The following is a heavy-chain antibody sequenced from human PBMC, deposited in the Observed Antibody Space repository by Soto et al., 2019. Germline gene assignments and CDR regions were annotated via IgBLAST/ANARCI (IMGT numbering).Heavy chain of an antibody. D-gene: IGHD3-22*01. CDR1: GGSISSSNW. J-gene: IGHJ6*02. CDR3: ASALYYYDSSGYYYSCYYYGMDV. V-gene: IGHV4-4*02. CDR2: IYHSGST. Sequence: QVQLQESGPGLVKPSGTLSLTCAVSGGSISSSNWWSWVRQPPGKGLEWIGEIYHSGSTNYNPSLKSRVTISVDKSKNQFSLKLSSVTAADTAVYYCASALYYYDSSGYYYSCYYYGMDVWGQGTTVTVSS.